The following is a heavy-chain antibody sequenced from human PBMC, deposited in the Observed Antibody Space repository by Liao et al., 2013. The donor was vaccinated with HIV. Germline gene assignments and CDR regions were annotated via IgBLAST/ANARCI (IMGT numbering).Heavy chain of an antibody. CDR3: ARRATTTWRGYTYQKWPEDN. CDR2: INDGGST. Sequence: QVQLQQWGAGLLKPSETLSLTCAVSGGSFSGYFWNWFRQPPGKGLVWIGEINDGGSTNYNSSLKSRVSLFVDMSKSEVYLEVSPVTAADTAVYYCARRATTTWRGYTYQKWPEDNWDQGTLVTVSS. V-gene: IGHV4-34*02. J-gene: IGHJ4*02. CDR1: GGSFSGYF. D-gene: IGHD5-12*01.